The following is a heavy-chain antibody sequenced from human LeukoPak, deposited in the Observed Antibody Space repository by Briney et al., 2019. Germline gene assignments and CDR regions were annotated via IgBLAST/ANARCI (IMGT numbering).Heavy chain of an antibody. CDR1: GASMTNYTYY. CDR2: IYQSGSS. D-gene: IGHD3-22*01. V-gene: IGHV4-39*01. CDR3: ARRSPWYYYDSSGLLALDY. J-gene: IGHJ4*02. Sequence: ASETLSLTCTVSGASMTNYTYYWGWIRQPPGKGLQWIGSIYQSGSSHYDPSLKSRVTISVDTSKNQSSLKLSSVTAADTAVYYCARRSPWYYYDSSGLLALDYWGQGTLVTVSS.